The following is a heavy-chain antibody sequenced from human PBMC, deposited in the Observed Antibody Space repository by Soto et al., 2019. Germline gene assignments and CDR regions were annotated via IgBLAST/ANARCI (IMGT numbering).Heavy chain of an antibody. D-gene: IGHD5-12*01. Sequence: SETLSLTCTVSGGSISSSSYYWGWIRQPPGKGLEWIGSIYYSGSTYYNPSLKSRVTISVDTSKNQFSLKLSSVTAADTAVYYCARHEYSGYDRGDYYYYGMDVWGQGTTVTVSS. CDR2: IYYSGST. V-gene: IGHV4-39*01. CDR3: ARHEYSGYDRGDYYYYGMDV. J-gene: IGHJ6*02. CDR1: GGSISSSSYY.